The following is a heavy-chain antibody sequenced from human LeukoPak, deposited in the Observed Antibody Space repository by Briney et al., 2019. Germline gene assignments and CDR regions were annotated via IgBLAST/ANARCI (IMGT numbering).Heavy chain of an antibody. CDR1: GFTFSSYD. J-gene: IGHJ1*01. D-gene: IGHD6-19*01. V-gene: IGHV3-13*01. CDR2: FGTTDDT. Sequence: GGSLRLSCTASGFTFSSYDMHWVRQATGKGLEWVSTFGTTDDTYYPGSVKGRLAISRENAKNSLYLQMSSLRAGDMAVYYCAIAVAGTRYFQHWGQGTLVTVSS. CDR3: AIAVAGTRYFQH.